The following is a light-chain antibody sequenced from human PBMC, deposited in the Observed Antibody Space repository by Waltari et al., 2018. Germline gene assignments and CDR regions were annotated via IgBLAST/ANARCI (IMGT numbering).Light chain of an antibody. V-gene: IGLV2-14*03. CDR3: SSFTSSTTGI. J-gene: IGLJ2*01. CDR2: DVT. CDR1: SSDSGGYNY. Sequence: SALTQPDSVSGSPGQSITISCSGISSDSGGYNYVSWYQQHPGEAPKVIIYDVTNRPSVVSNRFSGSQSGSSASLTISGLQPEDEADYYCSSFTSSTTGIFGGGTKLTVL.